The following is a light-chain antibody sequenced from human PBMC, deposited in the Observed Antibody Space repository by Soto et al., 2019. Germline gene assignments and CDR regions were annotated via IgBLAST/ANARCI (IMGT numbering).Light chain of an antibody. CDR1: QSVSSN. CDR2: GAS. J-gene: IGKJ4*01. Sequence: EIVMMQSPATVSVYPGERATLSCRASQSVSSNLAWYQQKPGQAPRLLIYGASTRATGIPARFSGSGSGTDFTLTISSLQPEDFATYYCQQANSLPLTFGGGTKVDI. V-gene: IGKV3D-15*02. CDR3: QQANSLPLT.